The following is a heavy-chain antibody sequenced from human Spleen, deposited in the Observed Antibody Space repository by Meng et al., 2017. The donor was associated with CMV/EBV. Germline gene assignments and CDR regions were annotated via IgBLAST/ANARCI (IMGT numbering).Heavy chain of an antibody. CDR1: GFTVSSNY. Sequence: LSLTCAASGFTVSSNYMSWVRQAPGKGLERVSVIYSGGSTYYADSVKGRFTISRDNSKNTLYPQMNSLRAEDTAVYYCARGNSGSYVGYYGMDVWGQGTTVTVSS. J-gene: IGHJ6*02. CDR2: IYSGGST. CDR3: ARGNSGSYVGYYGMDV. D-gene: IGHD1-26*01. V-gene: IGHV3-53*01.